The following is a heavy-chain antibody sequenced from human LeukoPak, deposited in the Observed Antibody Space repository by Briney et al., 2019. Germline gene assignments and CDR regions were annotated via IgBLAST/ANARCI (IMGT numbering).Heavy chain of an antibody. V-gene: IGHV4-59*08. CDR1: GGSISSYY. Sequence: PSETLSLTCTVSGGSISSYYWSWIRQPPGKGLEWIGYIYYSGNTNYNPSLKSQITISVDTSKNQFSLKLSSVTAADTAVYYCARHLRKYRPFDYWGQGTLVTVSS. D-gene: IGHD1-14*01. CDR3: ARHLRKYRPFDY. J-gene: IGHJ4*02. CDR2: IYYSGNT.